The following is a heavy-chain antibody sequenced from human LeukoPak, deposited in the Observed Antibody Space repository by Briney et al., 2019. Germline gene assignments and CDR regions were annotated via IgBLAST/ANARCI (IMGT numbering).Heavy chain of an antibody. D-gene: IGHD3-10*01. V-gene: IGHV1-2*02. CDR3: ASVRRGFGESSKYYSYYYMDV. J-gene: IGHJ6*03. CDR1: GYTFTGYY. CDR2: INPNSGGT. Sequence: GASVKVSCKASGYTFTGYYMHWVRQAPGQGLEWMGWINPNSGGTNYAQKFQGRVTMTRDTSISTAYMELSAVTAADTAVYYCASVRRGFGESSKYYSYYYMDVWGNGTTVTISS.